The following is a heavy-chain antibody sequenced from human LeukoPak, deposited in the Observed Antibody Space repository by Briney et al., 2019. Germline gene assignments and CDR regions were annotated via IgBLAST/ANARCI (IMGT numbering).Heavy chain of an antibody. V-gene: IGHV4-31*03. Sequence: SETLSLTCTVSGGSISSGGYYWSWIRQHLGKGLEWIGYIYYSGSTYYNPSLKSRVTISVDTSKNQFSLKLSSVTAADTAVYYCARDRPCSGGSCLDYWGQGTLVTVSS. CDR2: IYYSGST. J-gene: IGHJ4*02. D-gene: IGHD2-15*01. CDR3: ARDRPCSGGSCLDY. CDR1: GGSISSGGYY.